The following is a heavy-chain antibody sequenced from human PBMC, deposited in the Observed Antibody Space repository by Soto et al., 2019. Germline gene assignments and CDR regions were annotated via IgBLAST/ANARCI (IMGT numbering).Heavy chain of an antibody. J-gene: IGHJ2*01. CDR2: ISGSGGST. V-gene: IGHV3-23*01. CDR3: ARWISTVWYFDL. D-gene: IGHD2-2*01. CDR1: GFTFSSYA. Sequence: GGSLRLSCAASGFTFSSYAMSWVRQAPGKGLEWVSAISGSGGSTYYADSVKGRFTISRDNAKNSLYLQMNSLRAEDTAVYYCARWISTVWYFDLWGRGTLVTVSS.